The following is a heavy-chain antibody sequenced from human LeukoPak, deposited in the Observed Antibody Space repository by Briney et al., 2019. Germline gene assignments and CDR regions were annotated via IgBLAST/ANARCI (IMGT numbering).Heavy chain of an antibody. V-gene: IGHV4-59*01. Sequence: PSETLSLTCTVSGGSISSYYWSWIRQPPGKGLEWIGYIYYTGSTNYNPSLKSRVTISVDTSKNQFSLKLSSVTAADTAVYYCARAPSDCSGASCYIFDYWGQGTLVTASS. CDR1: GGSISSYY. D-gene: IGHD2-15*01. CDR3: ARAPSDCSGASCYIFDY. CDR2: IYYTGST. J-gene: IGHJ4*02.